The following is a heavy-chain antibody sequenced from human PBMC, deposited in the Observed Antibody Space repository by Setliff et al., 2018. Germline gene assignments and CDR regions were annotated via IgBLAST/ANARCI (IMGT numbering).Heavy chain of an antibody. D-gene: IGHD6-25*01. CDR2: LHTSGST. V-gene: IGHV4-61*02. CDR3: SGYYKNDF. CDR1: GGSISSGSYY. J-gene: IGHJ4*02. Sequence: SETLSLTCAVSGGSISSGSYYWSWIRQPAGKGLEWVGRLHTSGSTNYNPSLKSRVTISVDTSKNQFSLKLSSVTAADTAVYFWSGYYKNDFWGQGTLVTVSS.